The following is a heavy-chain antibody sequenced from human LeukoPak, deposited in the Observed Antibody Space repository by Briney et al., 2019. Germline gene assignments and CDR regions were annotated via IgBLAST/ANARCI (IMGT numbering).Heavy chain of an antibody. CDR1: GASMSKSF. CDR3: ARAPAGCGGTCAFDY. V-gene: IGHV4-4*07. D-gene: IGHD2-15*01. Sequence: PSETLSLTCTVSGASMSKSFWSWIRQPAGKGLEWIGRIYTSGTTNYNPSLKSRVTLSVDTSNNQFSLKLTSVTAADTALYYCARAPAGCGGTCAFDYWGQGTLVTASS. CDR2: IYTSGTT. J-gene: IGHJ4*02.